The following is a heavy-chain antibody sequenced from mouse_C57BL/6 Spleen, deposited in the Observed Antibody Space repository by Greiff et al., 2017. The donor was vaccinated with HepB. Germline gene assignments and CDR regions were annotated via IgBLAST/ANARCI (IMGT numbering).Heavy chain of an antibody. V-gene: IGHV1-26*01. CDR3: ARYGYYEDWYFEV. D-gene: IGHD2-3*01. CDR2: INPNNGGT. Sequence: EVQLQQSGPELVKPGASVKISCKASGYTFTDYYMNWVKQSHGKSLEWIGDINPNNGGTSYNQKFKGKATLTVDKSSSTAYMELRSLTSEDSAVYYCARYGYYEDWYFEVWGTGTTVTVSS. J-gene: IGHJ1*03. CDR1: GYTFTDYY.